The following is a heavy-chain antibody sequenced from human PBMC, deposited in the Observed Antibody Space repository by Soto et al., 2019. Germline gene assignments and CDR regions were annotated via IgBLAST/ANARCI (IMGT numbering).Heavy chain of an antibody. Sequence: QLQLQGSGPGLVKPSETLSLTCLVSGGSITISSYYWGWFRRPPGKGLEWIGSIYFTGTTHYNPTLESRVTISVDRSKRQFSLEVTSVTAAETAVYYCARSASRYEPHYWGQGTLVTVSS. CDR3: ARSASRYEPHY. J-gene: IGHJ4*02. CDR2: IYFTGTT. V-gene: IGHV4-39*01. CDR1: GGSITISSYY. D-gene: IGHD3-9*01.